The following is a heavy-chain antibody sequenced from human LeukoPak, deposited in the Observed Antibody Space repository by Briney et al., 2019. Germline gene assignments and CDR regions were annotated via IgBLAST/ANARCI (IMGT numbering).Heavy chain of an antibody. V-gene: IGHV3-11*01. CDR3: ARTQWLPYYYYGMDV. J-gene: IGHJ6*02. D-gene: IGHD5-12*01. Sequence: GGSLRLSCAASGFTFSDYYMSWIRQAPGKGLEWVSYISSSGSTIYYADSVKGRFTISRDNAKNSLYLQMNSLRAEDTAVYYCARTQWLPYYYYGMDVWGQGTTVTVSS. CDR1: GFTFSDYY. CDR2: ISSSGSTI.